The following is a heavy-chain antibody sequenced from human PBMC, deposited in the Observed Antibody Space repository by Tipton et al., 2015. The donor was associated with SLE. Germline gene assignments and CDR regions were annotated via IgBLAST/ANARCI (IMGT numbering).Heavy chain of an antibody. V-gene: IGHV4-4*02. D-gene: IGHD1-20*01. J-gene: IGHJ4*02. CDR1: GGSISSSNW. CDR3: ARARSLITGTTGGTFDY. CDR2: IYHSGRT. Sequence: TLSLTCAVSGGSISSSNWWSWVRQPPGKGLEWIGEIYHSGRTNYNPSLKSRVTISVDKSKNQFSLKLSSVTAADTAVYYCARARSLITGTTGGTFDYWGQRTLVTASS.